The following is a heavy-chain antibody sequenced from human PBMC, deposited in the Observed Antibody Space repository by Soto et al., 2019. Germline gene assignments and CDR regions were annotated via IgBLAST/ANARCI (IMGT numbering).Heavy chain of an antibody. V-gene: IGHV3-53*01. D-gene: IGHD3-9*01. CDR1: GFTVSSNY. Sequence: GGSLRLSCAASGFTVSSNYMSWVRQAPGKGLEWVSVIYSGGSTYYADSVKGRFTISRDNSKNTLYLQMNSLRAEDTAVYYCARGPYDILTGYINGMDVWGQGTTVTVSS. CDR3: ARGPYDILTGYINGMDV. J-gene: IGHJ6*02. CDR2: IYSGGST.